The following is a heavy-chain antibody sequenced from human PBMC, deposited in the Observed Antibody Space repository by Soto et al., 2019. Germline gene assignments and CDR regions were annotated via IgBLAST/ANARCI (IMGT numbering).Heavy chain of an antibody. D-gene: IGHD2-15*01. Sequence: PGGSLRLSCAASGVTFSSYSMNWVRQAPGKGLEWVSSISSSSSYIYYADSVKGRFTISRDNAKNSLYLQMNSLRAADTAVYYCARDTQQCSGGSCYSPFRGQGTLVTVSS. CDR1: GVTFSSYS. V-gene: IGHV3-21*01. J-gene: IGHJ4*02. CDR3: ARDTQQCSGGSCYSPF. CDR2: ISSSSSYI.